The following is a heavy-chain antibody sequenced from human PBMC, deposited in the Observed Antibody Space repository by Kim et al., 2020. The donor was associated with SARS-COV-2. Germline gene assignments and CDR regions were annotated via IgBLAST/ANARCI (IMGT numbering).Heavy chain of an antibody. V-gene: IGHV4-34*01. D-gene: IGHD3-16*01. Sequence: SETLSLTCAVYGGSFSGYYWSWIRQPPGKGLEWIGEINHSGSTNYNPSLKSRVTISVDTSKNQFSLKLSSVTAADTAVYYCATSHVWGYYFDYWGQGTLVTVSS. CDR3: ATSHVWGYYFDY. CDR2: INHSGST. CDR1: GGSFSGYY. J-gene: IGHJ4*02.